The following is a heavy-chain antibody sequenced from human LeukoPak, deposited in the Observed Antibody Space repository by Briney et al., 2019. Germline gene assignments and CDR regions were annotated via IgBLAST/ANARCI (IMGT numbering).Heavy chain of an antibody. CDR2: IKGKTDGGTT. J-gene: IGHJ4*02. V-gene: IGHV3-15*01. D-gene: IGHD5-18*01. CDR1: GFXFSNAC. Sequence: PGGSLRLSCGASGFXFSNACISWVRQAPGKGLEWIGHIKGKTDGGTTDYAAPVQGRFTISGDDSKNTLFLQMNSLKTEDTAVYYCTTGTWIQLWLADYWGQGTLVTVSS. CDR3: TTGTWIQLWLADY.